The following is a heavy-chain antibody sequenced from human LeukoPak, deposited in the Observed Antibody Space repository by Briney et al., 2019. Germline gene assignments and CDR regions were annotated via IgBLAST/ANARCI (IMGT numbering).Heavy chain of an antibody. Sequence: GGSLRLSCVASGFTFSSYSMNWVRQAPGKGLEWVSSIRGSRTYRYYADSVKGRFTISRDNAKNSLYLQMNSLTAEATSVYYCSRDGGYYYGGNLDYGGQGSLVTVHS. CDR3: SRDGGYYYGGNLDY. V-gene: IGHV3-21*01. CDR2: IRGSRTYR. D-gene: IGHD4-23*01. J-gene: IGHJ4*02. CDR1: GFTFSSYS.